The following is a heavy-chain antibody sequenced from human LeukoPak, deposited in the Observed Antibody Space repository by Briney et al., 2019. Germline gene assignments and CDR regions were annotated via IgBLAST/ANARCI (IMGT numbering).Heavy chain of an antibody. CDR2: TYFTVNP. J-gene: IGHJ4*02. V-gene: IGHV4-39*02. CDR3: ASHLGRAFFDY. D-gene: IGHD3-16*01. Sequence: PSDTLSLTCTVSVGSHSTSLHYCGSIRQHPGQGLEWIRPTYFTVNPYYNPSLQHRLNISIDTSKSHFFLRLGSVPAADTAVYYCASHLGRAFFDYWGQGVLVAVSS. CDR1: VGSHSTSLHY.